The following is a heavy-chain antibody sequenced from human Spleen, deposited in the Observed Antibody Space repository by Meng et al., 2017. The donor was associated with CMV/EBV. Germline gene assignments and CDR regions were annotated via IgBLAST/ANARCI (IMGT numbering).Heavy chain of an antibody. CDR1: GYSISSGYY. Sequence: SETLSLTCTVSGYSISSGYYWGWIRQPPGKGLEWIGSIYHSGSTYYNPSLKSRVTISVDTSKNQFSLKLSSVTAADTAVYYCARPRGWYFVYWGQGTLVTVSS. CDR2: IYHSGST. V-gene: IGHV4-38-2*02. CDR3: ARPRGWYFVY. J-gene: IGHJ4*02. D-gene: IGHD6-19*01.